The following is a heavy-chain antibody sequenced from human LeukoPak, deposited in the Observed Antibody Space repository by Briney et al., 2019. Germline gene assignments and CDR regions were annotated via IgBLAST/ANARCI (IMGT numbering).Heavy chain of an antibody. Sequence: GGSLRLSCAVSGFTFSSYAVSWVRQAPGKGLEWVSTISGNGGSTFYADSVKGRFTISRDNSKNTLYLQMNGLRADDTAEYYCAKTYWARVGPTTVDYWGQGTLVTVSS. CDR2: ISGNGGST. CDR1: GFTFSSYA. CDR3: AKTYWARVGPTTVDY. D-gene: IGHD1-26*01. V-gene: IGHV3-23*01. J-gene: IGHJ4*02.